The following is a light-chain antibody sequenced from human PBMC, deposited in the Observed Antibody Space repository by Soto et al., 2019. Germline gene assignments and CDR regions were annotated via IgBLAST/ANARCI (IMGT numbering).Light chain of an antibody. V-gene: IGKV1-39*01. Sequence: DIQMTQSPSSLSAYVGDRVTITCRASQSISSYLNWYQQKPGKAPKLLIYAASSLQSGVPSRCSGSGSGTDFTLTISSLQPEDFATYYCQQSSEATWTFGQGTKVDIK. CDR2: AAS. J-gene: IGKJ1*01. CDR3: QQSSEATWT. CDR1: QSISSY.